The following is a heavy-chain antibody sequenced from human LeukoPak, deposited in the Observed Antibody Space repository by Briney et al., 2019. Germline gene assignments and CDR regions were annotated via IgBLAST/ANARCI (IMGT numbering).Heavy chain of an antibody. V-gene: IGHV1-2*02. Sequence: GASVKVSCKASGYTFTSHGISWVRQAPGQGLEWMGWINPNSGGTNYAQKFQGRVTMTRDTSISTAYMELSRLRSDDTAVYYRTRVVDTAMGHFDYWGQGTLVTVSS. CDR3: TRVVDTAMGHFDY. CDR2: INPNSGGT. D-gene: IGHD5-18*01. J-gene: IGHJ4*02. CDR1: GYTFTSHG.